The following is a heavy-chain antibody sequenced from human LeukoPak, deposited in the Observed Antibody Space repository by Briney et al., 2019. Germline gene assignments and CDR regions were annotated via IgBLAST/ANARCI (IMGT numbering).Heavy chain of an antibody. Sequence: GRSLRLSCAASGFTFSSYAMRWVRQAPGKGLEWVAVISYDGSNKYYADSVKGRFTISRDNSKNTLYLQMNSLRAEDTAVYYCARAVIGPDYWGQGTLVTVSS. CDR3: ARAVIGPDY. V-gene: IGHV3-30*04. CDR1: GFTFSSYA. J-gene: IGHJ4*02. CDR2: ISYDGSNK. D-gene: IGHD3-16*02.